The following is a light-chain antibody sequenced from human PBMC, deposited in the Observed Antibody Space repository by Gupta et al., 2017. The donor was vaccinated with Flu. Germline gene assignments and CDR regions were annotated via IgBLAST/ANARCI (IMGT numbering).Light chain of an antibody. Sequence: QSALTQPASVSGSPGHSITISCPGTSSAFGVYNYVSWYQQPPGTATTLMIYEVTNRPAGVANRFSCSTSGNTASLTISGLQAEDEADYYCGSYTSSATPLFGGGTKLTVL. CDR3: GSYTSSATPL. CDR1: SSAFGVYNY. V-gene: IGLV2-14*01. J-gene: IGLJ3*02. CDR2: EVT.